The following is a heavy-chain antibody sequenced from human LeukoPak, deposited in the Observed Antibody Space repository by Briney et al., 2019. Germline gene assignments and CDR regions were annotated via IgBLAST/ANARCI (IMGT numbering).Heavy chain of an antibody. CDR1: GYSISSGYY. CDR2: IYHSGST. J-gene: IGHJ5*02. D-gene: IGHD6-13*01. Sequence: SETLSLTCTVSGYSISSGYYWGWIRQPPGKGLEWIGSIYHSGSTYYNPSLKSRITISVDTSKNQFSLKLSSVTAADSAVYYCARNTDSSTWSWFDPWGQGTLVTVSS. CDR3: ARNTDSSTWSWFDP. V-gene: IGHV4-38-2*02.